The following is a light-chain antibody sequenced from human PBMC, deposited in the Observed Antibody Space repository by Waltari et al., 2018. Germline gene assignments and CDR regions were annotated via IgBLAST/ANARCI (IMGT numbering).Light chain of an antibody. CDR2: TAS. Sequence: DIQMTQSPSSLSASVGDRVTITCRASQSISSYLNWYQQKPGKAPKLRIYTASSLQSGVPSRFSGSVSGADFTLTISSLQPEDFATYYCQQSYNTPWTFGQGTKVEIK. CDR1: QSISSY. CDR3: QQSYNTPWT. V-gene: IGKV1-39*01. J-gene: IGKJ1*01.